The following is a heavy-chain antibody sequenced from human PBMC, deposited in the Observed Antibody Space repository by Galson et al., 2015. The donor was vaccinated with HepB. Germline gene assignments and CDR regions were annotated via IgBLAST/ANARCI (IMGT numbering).Heavy chain of an antibody. CDR3: ARDQVERTGGYDYAYSSGSPFDY. V-gene: IGHV1-3*01. D-gene: IGHD5-12*01. Sequence: SVKVSCKASGYTFTSYAMHWVRQAPGQRLEWMGWINAGNGNTKYSQKFQGRVTITRDTSASTAYMELSSLRSEDTAVYYCARDQVERTGGYDYAYSSGSPFDYWGQGTLVTVSS. CDR2: INAGNGNT. J-gene: IGHJ4*02. CDR1: GYTFTSYA.